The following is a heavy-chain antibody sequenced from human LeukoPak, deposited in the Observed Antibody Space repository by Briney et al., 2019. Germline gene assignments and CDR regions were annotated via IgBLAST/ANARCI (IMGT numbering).Heavy chain of an antibody. D-gene: IGHD4-17*01. CDR2: INHSGST. V-gene: IGHV4-34*01. J-gene: IGHJ4*02. CDR1: GGSFSGYY. Sequence: SETLSLTCAVYGGSFSGYYWSWIRQPPGKGLEWIGEINHSGSTNYNPSLKSRVTISVDTSKNQFSLKLSSVTAADTAVYYCARDSRSLGVTTVTRGFDYWGQGTLVTVSS. CDR3: ARDSRSLGVTTVTRGFDY.